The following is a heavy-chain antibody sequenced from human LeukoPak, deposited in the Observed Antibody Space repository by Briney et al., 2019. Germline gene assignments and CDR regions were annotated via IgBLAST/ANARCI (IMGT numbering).Heavy chain of an antibody. V-gene: IGHV3-20*04. J-gene: IGHJ4*02. Sequence: GGSLRLSCAASGFTFDDYGMSWVRQAPGKGLEWVSGINWNGGSTGYADSVKGRFTISRDNAKNSLYLQMNSLRAEDTALYYCAKEAAWANYRCYFDSWGQGTLVTVSS. D-gene: IGHD3-16*02. CDR2: INWNGGST. CDR3: AKEAAWANYRCYFDS. CDR1: GFTFDDYG.